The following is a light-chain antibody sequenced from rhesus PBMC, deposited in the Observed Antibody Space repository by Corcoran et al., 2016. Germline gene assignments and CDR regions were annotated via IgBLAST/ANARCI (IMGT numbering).Light chain of an antibody. CDR3: QHHDDYPYT. Sequence: DILMTQSPSSLSASVGDSVTITCRASQGSSSFLAWYQQKPGQPPNLLIDAASTLHSGVPVRFSGTGSGTDCSLTTISLPPEYFATYYFQHHDDYPYTFGQGTTVEI. CDR2: AAS. J-gene: IGKJ2*01. V-gene: IGKV1-25*01. CDR1: QGSSSF.